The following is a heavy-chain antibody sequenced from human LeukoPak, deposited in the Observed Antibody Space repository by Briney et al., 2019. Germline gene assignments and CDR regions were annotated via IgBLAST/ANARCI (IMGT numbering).Heavy chain of an antibody. CDR1: GYTFTGYY. CDR2: INPDSGGA. V-gene: IGHV1-2*02. CDR3: ARDLRGLGDFFDY. Sequence: ASVKVSCKPSGYTFTGYYLHWVRQAPGQGLEWMGWINPDSGGASYAEKFQGRVTMTRDTSISTAYMELSGLRSDDTAVYYCARDLRGLGDFFDYWGQGTLVTDSS. D-gene: IGHD3-10*01. J-gene: IGHJ4*02.